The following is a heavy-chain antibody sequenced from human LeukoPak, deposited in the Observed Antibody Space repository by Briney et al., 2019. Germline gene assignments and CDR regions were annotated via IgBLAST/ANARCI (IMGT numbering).Heavy chain of an antibody. CDR2: IYYSGST. CDR1: GGSISSSSYY. CDR3: ARGRRAAALY. Sequence: PSETLSLTCTVSGGSISSSSYYWGWIRQPPGKGLEWIGSIYYSGSTYYNPSLKSRVTISVDTSKNQFSLKLSSVTAADTAVYYCARGRRAAALYWGQGTLVIVSS. V-gene: IGHV4-39*07. J-gene: IGHJ4*02. D-gene: IGHD6-13*01.